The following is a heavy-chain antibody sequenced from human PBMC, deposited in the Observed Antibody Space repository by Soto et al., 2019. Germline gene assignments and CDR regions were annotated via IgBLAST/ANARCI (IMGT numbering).Heavy chain of an antibody. CDR3: AHSRDSPYDYVWGSPNWFVP. CDR2: IYWDDDK. Sequence: QITLKESGPTLVKPTQTLTLTCTFSGFSLSTSGVGVGWIRQPPGKALEWLALIYWDDDKRYSPSLKSRLTITKDTTKTQVVLTIANMYAVDTATYYCAHSRDSPYDYVWGSPNWFVPWGQGPLVTVSS. J-gene: IGHJ5*02. D-gene: IGHD3-16*01. CDR1: GFSLSTSGVG. V-gene: IGHV2-5*02.